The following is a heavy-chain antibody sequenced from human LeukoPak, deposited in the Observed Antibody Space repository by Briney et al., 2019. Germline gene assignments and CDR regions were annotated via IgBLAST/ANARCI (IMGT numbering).Heavy chain of an antibody. CDR3: ARAEYYFDY. V-gene: IGHV4-59*01. Sequence: SETLSLTCTVSGGSISSYYWSWIRQPPGKGLEWIGYIYYSGSTNYNPSLKSRVTISVGTSKNQFSLKLSSVTAADTAVYYCARAEYYFDYWGQGTLVTVSS. CDR2: IYYSGST. CDR1: GGSISSYY. J-gene: IGHJ4*02.